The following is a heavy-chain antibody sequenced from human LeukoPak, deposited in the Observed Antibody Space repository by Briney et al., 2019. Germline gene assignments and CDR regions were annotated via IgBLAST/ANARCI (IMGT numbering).Heavy chain of an antibody. D-gene: IGHD1-26*01. CDR3: ARDFYESGTTWFDY. V-gene: IGHV4-61*08. J-gene: IGHJ4*02. CDR1: GGSIRSGDYY. CDR2: IYYSGST. Sequence: PSETLSLTCTVSGGSIRSGDYYWSWIRQPPGKGLEWIGYIYYSGSTNYNPSLKSRVTISVDTSKNQFSLKLSSVTAADTAVYYCARDFYESGTTWFDYWGQGTLVTVSS.